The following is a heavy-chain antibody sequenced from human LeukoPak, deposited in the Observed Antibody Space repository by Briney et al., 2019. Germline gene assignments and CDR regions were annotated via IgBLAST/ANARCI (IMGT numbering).Heavy chain of an antibody. CDR3: ARDPRAPYPEFVY. V-gene: IGHV3-23*01. D-gene: IGHD2-2*02. CDR1: GFTFSSYA. Sequence: PGGSLRLSCAASGFTFSSYAMSWVRQAPGKGLEWVSTISGSGGSTYYADSVKGRFTISRDNSKNTLYLQMNSLRAEDTAVYYCARDPRAPYPEFVYWGQGTLVTVSS. J-gene: IGHJ4*02. CDR2: ISGSGGST.